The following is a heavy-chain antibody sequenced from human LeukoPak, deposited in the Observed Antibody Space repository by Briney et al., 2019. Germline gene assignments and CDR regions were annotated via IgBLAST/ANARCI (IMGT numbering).Heavy chain of an antibody. Sequence: KPSETLSLTCTVSGGSISTYYRSWIRQPPGKGLEWIGYISYSGSTNYNPSLKSRVTISLDTSKNQFALKLSSVTAADTAVYYCARSIIGTRSKFDDWGQGTLVTVSS. V-gene: IGHV4-59*08. D-gene: IGHD1/OR15-1a*01. J-gene: IGHJ5*02. CDR1: GGSISTYY. CDR3: ARSIIGTRSKFDD. CDR2: ISYSGST.